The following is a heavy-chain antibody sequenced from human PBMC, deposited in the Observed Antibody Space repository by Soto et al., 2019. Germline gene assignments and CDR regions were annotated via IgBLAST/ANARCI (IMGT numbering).Heavy chain of an antibody. D-gene: IGHD4-17*01. CDR1: GGSISSGGYY. CDR3: ARYDYGDYYYYYGMDV. CDR2: IYYSGST. Sequence: QVQLQESGPGLVKPSQTLSLTCTVSGGSISSGGYYWSWIRQHPGKGLERIGYIYYSGSTYYNPSLKSRVTISVDTSKNQFSLKLSYVTAADTAVYYCARYDYGDYYYYYGMDVWAQGTTVTVSS. V-gene: IGHV4-31*03. J-gene: IGHJ6*02.